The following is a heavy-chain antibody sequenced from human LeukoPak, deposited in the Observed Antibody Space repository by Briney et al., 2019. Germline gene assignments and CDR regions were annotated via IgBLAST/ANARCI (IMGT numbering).Heavy chain of an antibody. V-gene: IGHV1-24*01. J-gene: IGHJ4*02. CDR2: LDPEDGET. CDR3: ATDGDYSNGY. Sequence: ASVKVSCKVSGYTLTELSTHWVRQAPGKGLEWMGGLDPEDGETIYAQKFQGRVTMTEDTSTDTAYMELSSLRSEDTAVYYCATDGDYSNGYWGQGTLVTVSS. D-gene: IGHD4-11*01. CDR1: GYTLTELS.